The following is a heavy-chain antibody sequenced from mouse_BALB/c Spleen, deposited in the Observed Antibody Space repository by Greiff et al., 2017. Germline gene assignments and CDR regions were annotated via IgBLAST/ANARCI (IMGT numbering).Heavy chain of an antibody. Sequence: EVNVVESGGGLVQPGGSRKLSCAASGFTFSSFGMHWVRQAPEKGLEWVAYISSGSSTIYYADTVKGRFAISRDNPKNTLFLQMTSLRSEDTAMYYCARSGYYDYDEGYYYAMDYWGQGTSVTVSS. CDR1: GFTFSSFG. CDR3: ARSGYYDYDEGYYYAMDY. CDR2: ISSGSSTI. D-gene: IGHD2-4*01. V-gene: IGHV5-17*02. J-gene: IGHJ4*01.